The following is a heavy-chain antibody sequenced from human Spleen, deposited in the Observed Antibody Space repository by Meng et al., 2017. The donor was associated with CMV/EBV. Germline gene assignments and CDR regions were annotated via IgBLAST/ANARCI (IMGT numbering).Heavy chain of an antibody. D-gene: IGHD4-17*01. CDR1: GFNFSGSA. CDR3: TNYGDYDIY. J-gene: IGHJ4*02. V-gene: IGHV3-73*01. Sequence: SCAASGFNFSGSAMRWVRQISGKGLEWVGRIRSKANSYATEYGASVKGRFTISRDDSKYTAYLQMNSLKIEDTAVYYCTNYGDYDIYWGQGSLVTVSS. CDR2: IRSKANSYAT.